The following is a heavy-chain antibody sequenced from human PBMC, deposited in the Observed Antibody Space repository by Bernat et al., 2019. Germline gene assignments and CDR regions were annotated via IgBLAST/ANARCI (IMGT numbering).Heavy chain of an antibody. V-gene: IGHV3-33*01. CDR2: IWYDGSNK. CDR1: GFTFSSYG. D-gene: IGHD3-22*01. CDR3: ARESQGYYDSSGPFDY. Sequence: QVQLVESGGGVVQPGRSLRLSCAASGFTFSSYGMHWVRQAPGKGLERVAVIWYDGSNKYYADSVKGRFTISRDNSKNTLYLQMNSLRAEDTAVYYCARESQGYYDSSGPFDYWGQGTLVTVSS. J-gene: IGHJ4*02.